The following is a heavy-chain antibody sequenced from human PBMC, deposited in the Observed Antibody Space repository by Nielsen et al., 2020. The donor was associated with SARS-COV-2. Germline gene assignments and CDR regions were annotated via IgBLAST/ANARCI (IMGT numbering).Heavy chain of an antibody. V-gene: IGHV3-33*05. CDR1: GFTFSSYG. Sequence: GGSLRLSCAASGFTFSSYGMHWVRQAPGKGLEWVAVISYDGSNKYYADSVKGRFTISRDNAKNSLYLQMNSLRAEDTAVYYCARDLLTENHDYYDSSGYYPSWGQGTLVTVSS. CDR3: ARDLLTENHDYYDSSGYYPS. D-gene: IGHD3-22*01. CDR2: ISYDGSNK. J-gene: IGHJ5*02.